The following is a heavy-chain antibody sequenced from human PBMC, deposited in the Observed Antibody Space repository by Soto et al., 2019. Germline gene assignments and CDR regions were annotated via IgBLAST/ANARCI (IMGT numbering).Heavy chain of an antibody. CDR3: ARDGPRGFGEFDY. CDR2: ISSSSSYI. V-gene: IGHV3-21*01. J-gene: IGHJ4*02. Sequence: GESLKISCAASGFTFSSYSMNWVRQAPGKGLEWVSSISSSSSYIYYADSVKGRFTISRDNAKNSLYLQMNSLRAEDTAVYYCARDGPRGFGEFDYWGQGTLVTVSS. D-gene: IGHD3-10*01. CDR1: GFTFSSYS.